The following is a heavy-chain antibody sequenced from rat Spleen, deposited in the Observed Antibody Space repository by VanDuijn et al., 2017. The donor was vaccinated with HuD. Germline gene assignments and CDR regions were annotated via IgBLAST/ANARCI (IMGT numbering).Heavy chain of an antibody. J-gene: IGHJ2*01. D-gene: IGHD1-8*01. V-gene: IGHV5-29*01. CDR1: GFTFNNYG. Sequence: EVQLVESGGGLVQPGRSLKLSCAASGFTFNNYGMAWVRQVPTKGLEWVATITNTGGSTYYPDSVKGRFTISRDNAKSTLYLQMNSLRSEDTATYYCTSPLYGSYVVAYYWGQGVMVTVSS. CDR3: TSPLYGSYVVAYY. CDR2: ITNTGGST.